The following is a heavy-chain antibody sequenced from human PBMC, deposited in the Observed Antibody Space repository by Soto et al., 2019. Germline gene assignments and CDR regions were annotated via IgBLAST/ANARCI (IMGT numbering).Heavy chain of an antibody. V-gene: IGHV3-21*01. CDR3: ARSAQYYYGSGSYLDY. Sequence: GGSLRLSCAASGFTFSSYSMNWVRQAPGKGLEWVSSISSSSSYIDYADSVKGRFNISRGNAKNSLYLQMNGLRAEDTAVSYCARSAQYYYGSGSYLDYWGQGTLVTVSS. CDR1: GFTFSSYS. D-gene: IGHD3-10*01. J-gene: IGHJ4*02. CDR2: ISSSSSYI.